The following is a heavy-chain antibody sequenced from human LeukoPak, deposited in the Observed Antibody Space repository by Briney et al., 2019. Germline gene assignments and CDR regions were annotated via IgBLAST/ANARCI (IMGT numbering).Heavy chain of an antibody. J-gene: IGHJ4*02. Sequence: PGGSLRLSCAASGFTFSSYGMHWVRQAPGKGLEWVAVIWYDGSNKYYADSVKGRFTISRDNSKNTLYLQMNSLRAEDTAVYYCARDRFITMIVVAIPYWGQGTLVTVSS. D-gene: IGHD3-22*01. CDR2: IWYDGSNK. CDR1: GFTFSSYG. CDR3: ARDRFITMIVVAIPY. V-gene: IGHV3-33*01.